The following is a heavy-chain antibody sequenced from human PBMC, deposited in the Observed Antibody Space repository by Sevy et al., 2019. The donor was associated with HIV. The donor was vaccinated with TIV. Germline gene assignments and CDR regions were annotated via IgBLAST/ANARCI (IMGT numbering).Heavy chain of an antibody. Sequence: GGSLRLSCAASGFTFSNAWMSWVRQAPGKGLEWVGRIQSKTDGGTTDYAAPVKGRFTIERDDSKNTLYLKMNSLKTEDTAVYYCSTDPIIVLLVTDGMDVWGQGTTVTVSS. CDR3: STDPIIVLLVTDGMDV. V-gene: IGHV3-15*01. D-gene: IGHD2-8*02. CDR1: GFTFSNAW. CDR2: IQSKTDGGTT. J-gene: IGHJ6*02.